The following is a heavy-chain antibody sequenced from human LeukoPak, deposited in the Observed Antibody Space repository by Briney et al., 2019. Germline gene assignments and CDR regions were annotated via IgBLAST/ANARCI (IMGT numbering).Heavy chain of an antibody. Sequence: PGGSLRLSCAASGFTFSSYSMNWVRQAPGKGLEWVSSISSSSSYIYYADSVKGRLTISRDNAKNSLYLQMNSLRAEDTAVYYCARVRYSSSWYYTFDYWGQGTLVTVSS. CDR2: ISSSSSYI. CDR1: GFTFSSYS. J-gene: IGHJ4*02. D-gene: IGHD6-13*01. CDR3: ARVRYSSSWYYTFDY. V-gene: IGHV3-21*01.